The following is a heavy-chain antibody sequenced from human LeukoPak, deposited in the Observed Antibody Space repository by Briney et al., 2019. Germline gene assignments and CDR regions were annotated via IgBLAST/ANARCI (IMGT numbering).Heavy chain of an antibody. CDR3: TRDRRLELDY. Sequence: KLSCTASGFTFGDYAMSWVRQAPGKGLEWVGFIRSKAYGGTTEYAASVKGRFTISRDDSKSIAYLQMNSLKTEDTAVYYCTRDRRLELDYWGQGTLVTVSS. D-gene: IGHD1-1*01. CDR2: IRSKAYGGTT. J-gene: IGHJ4*02. V-gene: IGHV3-49*04. CDR1: GFTFGDYA.